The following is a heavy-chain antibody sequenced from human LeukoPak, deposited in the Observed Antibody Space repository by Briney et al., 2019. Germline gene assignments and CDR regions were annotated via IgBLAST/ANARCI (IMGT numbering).Heavy chain of an antibody. CDR1: GFTFSSYA. CDR3: AKGLGYSSGWVSDS. V-gene: IGHV3-23*01. CDR2: ISGGGGST. J-gene: IGHJ4*02. Sequence: GGSLRLSCAASGFTFSSYAMSWVRQAPGKGLEWVSAISGGGGSTYYADSVKGRFTISRDNSKNTLYLQMNSLRAEDTAVYYCAKGLGYSSGWVSDSWGQGTLVTVSS. D-gene: IGHD6-19*01.